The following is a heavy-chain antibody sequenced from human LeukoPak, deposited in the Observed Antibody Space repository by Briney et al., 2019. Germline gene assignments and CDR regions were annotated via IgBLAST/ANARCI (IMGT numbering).Heavy chain of an antibody. J-gene: IGHJ4*02. V-gene: IGHV3-53*01. CDR1: GFTVSSNY. Sequence: PGGSLRLSCAASGFTVSSNYMSWVRQAPGKGLEWVSVIYSGGSTYYADSEKGRSTISRDNSKNTLYLQMNSLRAEDTAMYYCARAVRDDFWSKGYFDYWGQGTLVTVSS. D-gene: IGHD3-3*01. CDR3: ARAVRDDFWSKGYFDY. CDR2: IYSGGST.